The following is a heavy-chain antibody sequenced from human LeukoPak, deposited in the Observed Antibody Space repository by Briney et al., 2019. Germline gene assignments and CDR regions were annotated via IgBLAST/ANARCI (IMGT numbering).Heavy chain of an antibody. J-gene: IGHJ6*02. CDR3: ARVYYYGMDV. Sequence: VQPGGSLILSCAASGFTFSTYSMNWVRQAPGKGLEWVSYISRSSSSKHYADSVKGRFTISRDNAKNSLYLQMNSLRAEDTAVYYCARVYYYGMDVWGQGTTVTVS. CDR1: GFTFSTYS. CDR2: ISRSSSSK. V-gene: IGHV3-48*04.